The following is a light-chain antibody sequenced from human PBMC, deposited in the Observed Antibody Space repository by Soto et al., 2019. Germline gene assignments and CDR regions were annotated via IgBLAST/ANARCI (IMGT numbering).Light chain of an antibody. J-gene: IGLJ3*02. V-gene: IGLV1-40*01. CDR2: DNF. Sequence: QSVLTQPPSVSGAPGQTVTISCSGSSSNIGAGYDVHWYQQLPGKVPKLVIYDNFNPPSGVPDRFSGSKSGTSASLAITGLQAEDEADYYCQAYDNSLGVSVLFGGGTKLTVL. CDR3: QAYDNSLGVSVL. CDR1: SSNIGAGYD.